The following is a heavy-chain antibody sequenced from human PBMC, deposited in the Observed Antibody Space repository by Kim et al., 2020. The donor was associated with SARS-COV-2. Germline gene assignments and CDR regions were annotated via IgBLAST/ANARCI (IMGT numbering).Heavy chain of an antibody. J-gene: IGHJ6*02. CDR2: IMWNSGGT. CDR1: GFTFNDHA. D-gene: IGHD3-3*02. Sequence: GGSLRLSCIASGFTFNDHAMHWVRQAPGKGLEWVSGIMWNSGGTGYADSVKGRFTTSIDTAKNSLYLQMNSLRPEDTALYYCTKDVLAGGADVWGQGTAVIVSS. CDR3: TKDVLAGGADV. V-gene: IGHV3-9*01.